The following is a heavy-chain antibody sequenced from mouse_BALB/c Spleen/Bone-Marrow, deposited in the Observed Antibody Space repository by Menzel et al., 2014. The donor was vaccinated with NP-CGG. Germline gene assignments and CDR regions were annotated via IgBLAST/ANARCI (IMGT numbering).Heavy chain of an antibody. Sequence: VQGVESGPELVRPGASVKMSCKASDYTFTSYWMHWVKQRPGQGLEWIGMIDPSNSETRLNQKFKDKATLNVDKSSSTAYMELTRLTSEDSAIYYCARDLLRSHFDYWGQGTTLTVSS. J-gene: IGHJ2*01. CDR1: DYTFTSYW. V-gene: IGHV1-74*01. CDR2: IDPSNSET. CDR3: ARDLLRSHFDY. D-gene: IGHD1-1*01.